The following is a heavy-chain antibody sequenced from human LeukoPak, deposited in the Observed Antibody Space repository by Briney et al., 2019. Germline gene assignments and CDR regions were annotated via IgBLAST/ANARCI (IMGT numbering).Heavy chain of an antibody. V-gene: IGHV3-30-3*01. CDR1: GFTFSNYA. CDR2: ITYDGSNK. D-gene: IGHD3-22*01. Sequence: PGGSLRLSCAASGFTFSNYAMHWVRQAPGKGLEWVAVITYDGSNKYYADSVKGRFTISRDNSKNTLCLQMNSLRAEDTAVYYCARALDYYDSSGYYYQQGFDYWGQGTLVTVSS. J-gene: IGHJ4*02. CDR3: ARALDYYDSSGYYYQQGFDY.